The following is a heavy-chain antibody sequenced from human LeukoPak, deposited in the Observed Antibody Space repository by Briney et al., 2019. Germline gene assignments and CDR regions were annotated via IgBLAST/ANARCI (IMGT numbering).Heavy chain of an antibody. J-gene: IGHJ4*02. CDR2: IDNDGSYI. Sequence: GGSLRLTCAGSGITFSGHWMNWVRQAPGKGLEWVSSIDNDGSYIYYADSVKGRFTLSRDNAENSVHLQMISLRAEDTAVYYCATKYSAGWLFDYWGQGTLVTVSS. CDR3: ATKYSAGWLFDY. CDR1: GITFSGHW. V-gene: IGHV3-21*01. D-gene: IGHD5-12*01.